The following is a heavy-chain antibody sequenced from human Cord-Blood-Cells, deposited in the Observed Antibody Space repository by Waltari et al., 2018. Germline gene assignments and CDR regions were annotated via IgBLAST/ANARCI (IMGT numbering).Heavy chain of an antibody. D-gene: IGHD2-15*01. CDR3: ARDLLDGGNAFDI. CDR2: IYSGGST. Sequence: EVQLVESGGGLIQPGGSLRLSCAASGVTVSSHYMSRVRQAPGKGLEWVSVIYSGGSTYYADSVKGRFTISRDNSKNTLYLQMNSLRAEDTAVYYCARDLLDGGNAFDIWGQGTMVTVSS. J-gene: IGHJ3*02. V-gene: IGHV3-53*01. CDR1: GVTVSSHY.